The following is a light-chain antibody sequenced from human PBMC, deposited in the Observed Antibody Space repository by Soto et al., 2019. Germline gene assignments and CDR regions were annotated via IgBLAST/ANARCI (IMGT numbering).Light chain of an antibody. CDR3: QQSYSAQYT. J-gene: IGKJ2*01. CDR2: GAS. CDR1: QSVSNNY. V-gene: IGKV3-20*01. Sequence: EIVLTQSPGTLSLSPGERATLSCRASQSVSNNYLAWYQQKPGQAPRLLIYGASNRATGIPDRFSGSGSGTEFTLTISSLQPEDFATYFCQQSYSAQYTFDQGTKVDIK.